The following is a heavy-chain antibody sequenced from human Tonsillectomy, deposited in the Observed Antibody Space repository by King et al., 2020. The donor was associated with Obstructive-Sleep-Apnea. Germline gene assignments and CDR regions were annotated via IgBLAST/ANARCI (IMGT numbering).Heavy chain of an antibody. CDR1: GFTLGDFT. Sequence: VQLVESGGGLVQPGRSLRLSCTASGFTLGDFTMVWFRQAPGKGLEWVGFIRSKAYGGTTEYAASVKGRFTISRDDSKGIAYLQLDSLKTEDTAMHYCTRDPGGWHAFDIWGQGTMVTVSS. D-gene: IGHD6-19*01. CDR2: IRSKAYGGTT. V-gene: IGHV3-49*03. CDR3: TRDPGGWHAFDI. J-gene: IGHJ3*02.